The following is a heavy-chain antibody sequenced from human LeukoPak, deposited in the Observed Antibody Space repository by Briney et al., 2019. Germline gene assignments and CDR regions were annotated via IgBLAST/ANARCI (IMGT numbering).Heavy chain of an antibody. D-gene: IGHD5-24*01. V-gene: IGHV4-39*07. CDR2: IFYSGST. Sequence: PSETLSLTCTVSSGSISTSNYYWGWVRQPPGKALEWIGNIFYSGSTYYSPSLKSRVTISVDTSKNQFSLKLSSVTAADTAVYYCARDKAIEMATYDHAFDIWGQGTMVTVSS. CDR3: ARDKAIEMATYDHAFDI. J-gene: IGHJ3*02. CDR1: SGSISTSNYY.